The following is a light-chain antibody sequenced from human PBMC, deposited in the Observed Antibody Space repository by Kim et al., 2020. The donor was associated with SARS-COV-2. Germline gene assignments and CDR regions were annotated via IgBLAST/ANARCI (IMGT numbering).Light chain of an antibody. CDR1: QNVINY. V-gene: IGKV3-11*01. Sequence: EIVLTQSPATLSLSPGERATPSCRASQNVINYLAWYQQKPGQAPRLLIYDASNRATGVPGRFIGSGSGTDFTLTISSLEPEDFAVYYCQQRANWPPTFGGGTKLEI. CDR2: DAS. CDR3: QQRANWPPT. J-gene: IGKJ4*01.